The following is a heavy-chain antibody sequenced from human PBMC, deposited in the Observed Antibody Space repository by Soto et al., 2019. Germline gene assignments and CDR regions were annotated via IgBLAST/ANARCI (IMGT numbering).Heavy chain of an antibody. V-gene: IGHV3-30*18. CDR3: AQGDVVVVAAIDY. CDR2: ISYDGSNK. J-gene: IGHJ4*02. Sequence: QVQLVESGGGVVQPGRSLRLSCAASGFTFSSYGMHWVRQAPGKGLEWVAVISYDGSNKYYADSVKGRFTISRDNSKNTLYLQMNSLRAEDTAVYYCAQGDVVVVAAIDYWGQGTLVPVSS. D-gene: IGHD2-15*01. CDR1: GFTFSSYG.